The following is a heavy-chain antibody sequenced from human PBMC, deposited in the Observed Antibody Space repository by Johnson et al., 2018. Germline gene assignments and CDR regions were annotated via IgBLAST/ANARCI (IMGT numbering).Heavy chain of an antibody. J-gene: IGHJ1*01. D-gene: IGHD2-21*02. V-gene: IGHV3-49*03. CDR3: TKTCGGDCYSFQP. CDR2: IRSKAYGGTT. Sequence: VQLVQSGGGLVQPGRSLRLSCTASGFTFGDYAMSWFRQAPGKGLEWVGFIRSKAYGGTTEYAASVKGRFTISRDDSKSIAYLQMNSLKTEDTAVYYCTKTCGGDCYSFQPWGQGTLVTVSS. CDR1: GFTFGDYA.